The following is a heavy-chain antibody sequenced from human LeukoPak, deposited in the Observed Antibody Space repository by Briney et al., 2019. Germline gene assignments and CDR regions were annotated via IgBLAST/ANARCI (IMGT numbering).Heavy chain of an antibody. CDR3: AKDDAWLRFGE. CDR1: GFTFSNHG. V-gene: IGHV3-23*01. D-gene: IGHD3-10*01. CDR2: ISPSGDIT. J-gene: IGHJ4*02. Sequence: GGTLRLSCAASGFTFSNHGMNWVRQAPEKGLEWVSGISPSGDITYYADSVKGRFTISRDNSKNTLYLEVISLTAEDTAVYYCAKDDAWLRFGEWSQGTLVTVSS.